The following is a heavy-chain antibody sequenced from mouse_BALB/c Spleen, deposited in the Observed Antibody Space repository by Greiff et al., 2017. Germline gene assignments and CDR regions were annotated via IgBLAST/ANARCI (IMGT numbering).Heavy chain of an antibody. CDR2: INPSSGYT. CDR3: ARGSPDYFDY. J-gene: IGHJ2*01. V-gene: IGHV1S26*01. Sequence: VQLQESGADLVQPGASGKLSCKASGYTFTNYAMHWVKQRPGQGLEWIGYINPSSGYTNYTQKFTVKATLPEDKSSSTAYMQLSSLTAEDSAVYDCARGSPDYFDYWGQGTTLTVSA. D-gene: IGHD1-1*02. CDR1: GYTFTNYA.